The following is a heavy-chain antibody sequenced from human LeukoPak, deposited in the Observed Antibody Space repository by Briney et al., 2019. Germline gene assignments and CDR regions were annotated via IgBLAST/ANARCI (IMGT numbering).Heavy chain of an antibody. CDR1: GFTFSSYA. D-gene: IGHD5-18*01. Sequence: GGSLRLSCAASGFTFSSYAMSWVRQAPGKGLEWVSTMSGSGGSTYYADSVKGRFTISRDNSKNMLYLQMNSLRAEDTAVYCCAKTRLWGSGENWFDPWGQGTLVTVSS. CDR3: AKTRLWGSGENWFDP. CDR2: MSGSGGST. J-gene: IGHJ5*02. V-gene: IGHV3-23*01.